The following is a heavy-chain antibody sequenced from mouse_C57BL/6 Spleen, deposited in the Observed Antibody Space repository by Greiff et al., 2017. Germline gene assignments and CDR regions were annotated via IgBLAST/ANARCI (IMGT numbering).Heavy chain of an antibody. J-gene: IGHJ2*01. CDR1: GYTFTSYW. V-gene: IGHV1-52*01. CDR2: IDPSDSET. Sequence: QVQLQQPGAELVRPGSSVKLSCKASGYTFTSYWMHWVKQRPIQGLEWIGNIDPSDSETHYNQKFKVKATLTVDKSSSTAYMQLSSLTSEDSAVYYCAITTVVAYYFDYWGQGTTLTVSS. D-gene: IGHD1-1*01. CDR3: AITTVVAYYFDY.